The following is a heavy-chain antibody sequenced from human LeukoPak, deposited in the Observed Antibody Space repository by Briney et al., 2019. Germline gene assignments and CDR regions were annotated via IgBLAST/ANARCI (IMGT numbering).Heavy chain of an antibody. Sequence: PSETLSLTCTVSGGSISSSSYYWGWIRQPLGKGLEWIGSIYYSGSTYYNPSLKSRVTISVDTSKNQFSLKLSSVTAADTAVYYCARLSIAAPDYWGQGTLVTVSS. CDR2: IYYSGST. V-gene: IGHV4-39*01. CDR1: GGSISSSSYY. J-gene: IGHJ4*02. CDR3: ARLSIAAPDY. D-gene: IGHD6-25*01.